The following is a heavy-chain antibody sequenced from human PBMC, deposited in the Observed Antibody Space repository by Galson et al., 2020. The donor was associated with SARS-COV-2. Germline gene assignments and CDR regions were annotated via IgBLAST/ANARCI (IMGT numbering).Heavy chain of an antibody. CDR3: AREPMGLSPDCSSTSCFDY. D-gene: IGHD2-2*01. CDR2: ISAYNGNT. Sequence: GESLKISCQASGYTFTSYGISWVRQAPGQGLEWMGWISAYNGNTNYAQKLQGRVTMTTDTSTSTAYMELRSLRSDDTAVYYCAREPMGLSPDCSSTSCFDYWGQGTLVTVSS. J-gene: IGHJ4*02. CDR1: GYTFTSYG. V-gene: IGHV1-18*01.